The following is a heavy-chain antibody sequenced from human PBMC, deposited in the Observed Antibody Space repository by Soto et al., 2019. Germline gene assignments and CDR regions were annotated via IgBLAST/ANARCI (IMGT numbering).Heavy chain of an antibody. Sequence: QVQLVQSGAEVKKPGASVKVSCKASGYTFTSYYMHWVRQAPGQGLEWMGIINPSGGSTSYAQKFQGRVTMTRDTSTSTVYMELSSLRSEDTAVYYFHIRYYYDSSGPTDYYYYGMDVWGQGTTVTVSS. CDR3: HIRYYYDSSGPTDYYYYGMDV. CDR1: GYTFTSYY. J-gene: IGHJ6*02. CDR2: INPSGGST. D-gene: IGHD3-22*01. V-gene: IGHV1-46*01.